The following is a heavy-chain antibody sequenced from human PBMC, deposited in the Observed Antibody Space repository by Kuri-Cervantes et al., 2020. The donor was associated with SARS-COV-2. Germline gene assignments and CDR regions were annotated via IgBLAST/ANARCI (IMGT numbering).Heavy chain of an antibody. D-gene: IGHD7-27*01. CDR3: ARNWGRYYLDY. V-gene: IGHV4-34*01. J-gene: IGHJ4*02. Sequence: SETLSLTCAVYGGSFSGYQRSWIRQTPGKGLDGIGQINDSGATKYNPSLKSRVSVSMYKPKNQFSLKLSPVTAADTAVYYCARNWGRYYLDYWGQGTLVTVSS. CDR1: GGSFSGYQ. CDR2: INDSGAT.